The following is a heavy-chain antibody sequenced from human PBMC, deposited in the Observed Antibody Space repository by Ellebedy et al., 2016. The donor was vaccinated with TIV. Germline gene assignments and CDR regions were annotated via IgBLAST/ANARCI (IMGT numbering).Heavy chain of an antibody. CDR3: AKDSRSGYYQTDRDY. D-gene: IGHD3-3*01. CDR1: GFTFSSYA. CDR2: ISGSGGST. Sequence: GESLNISCAASGFTFSSYAMSWVRQAPGKGLEWVSAISGSGGSTYYADSVKGRFTISRDNSKNTLYLQMNSLRAEDTAVYYCAKDSRSGYYQTDRDYWGQGTLVTVSS. V-gene: IGHV3-23*01. J-gene: IGHJ4*02.